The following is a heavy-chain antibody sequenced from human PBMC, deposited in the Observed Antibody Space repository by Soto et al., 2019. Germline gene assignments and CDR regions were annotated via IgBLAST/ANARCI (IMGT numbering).Heavy chain of an antibody. Sequence: QVQLVQSGAEVKKPGSSVTVSCKASGGTFSSNAIVWVRQAPGQGLEWMGGIVPMFGISKNAQKFQGRVTITADESTSTAYMELSSLRSDDTAVYYGARLEQQLVEYWYLDFWGRGTLVTVSS. CDR2: IVPMFGIS. J-gene: IGHJ2*01. CDR1: GGTFSSNA. CDR3: ARLEQQLVEYWYLDF. V-gene: IGHV1-69*12. D-gene: IGHD6-13*01.